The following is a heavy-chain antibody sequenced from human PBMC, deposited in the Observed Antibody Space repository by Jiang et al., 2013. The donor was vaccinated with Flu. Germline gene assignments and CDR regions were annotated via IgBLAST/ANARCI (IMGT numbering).Heavy chain of an antibody. Sequence: QLLESGGGLVQPGGSLRLSCVASGFTFSNYGMSWVRQAPGKGLEWVSIVTMYDDRTDYADSVKGRFTISRDNSKNTLYLQMNSLRAEDTAVYYCAKDRFARGLRYWYFDLWGRGTLVTVSS. CDR3: AKDRFARGLRYWYFDL. CDR1: GFTFSNYG. J-gene: IGHJ2*01. CDR2: VTMYDDRT. D-gene: IGHD2-21*01. V-gene: IGHV3-23*01.